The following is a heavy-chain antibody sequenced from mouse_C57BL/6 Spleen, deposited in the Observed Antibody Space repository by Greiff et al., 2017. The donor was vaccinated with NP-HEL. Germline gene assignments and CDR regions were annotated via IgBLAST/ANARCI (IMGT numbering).Heavy chain of an antibody. CDR1: GFSLSTSGMG. CDR3: ARDYDRRFAY. Sequence: QVTLKESGPGILQSSQTLSLTCSFSGFSLSTSGMGVSWIRQPSGKGLEWLGHIYWDDDKRYNPSLKSRITISKDTSRNQVFLKITSVDTADTATYYCARDYDRRFAYWGQGTLVTVSA. CDR2: IYWDDDK. V-gene: IGHV8-12*01. J-gene: IGHJ3*01. D-gene: IGHD2-4*01.